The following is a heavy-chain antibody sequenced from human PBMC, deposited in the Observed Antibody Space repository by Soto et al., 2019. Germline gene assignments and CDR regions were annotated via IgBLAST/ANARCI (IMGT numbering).Heavy chain of an antibody. CDR2: IIPILGIA. J-gene: IGHJ6*03. Sequence: ASVKVSCKASGGTFSSYTISWVRQAPGQGLEWMGRIIPILGIANYAHKFQGRVTITADKSTSTAYMELSSLRSEDTAVYYCARDRGSGTTSATSYYYYMDVWGKGTTVTVSS. D-gene: IGHD1-7*01. V-gene: IGHV1-69*04. CDR1: GGTFSSYT. CDR3: ARDRGSGTTSATSYYYYMDV.